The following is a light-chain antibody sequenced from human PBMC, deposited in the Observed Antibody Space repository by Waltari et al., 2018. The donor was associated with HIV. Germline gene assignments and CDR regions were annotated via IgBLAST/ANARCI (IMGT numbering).Light chain of an antibody. CDR1: TTDISGANY. V-gene: IGLV2-14*03. J-gene: IGLJ2*01. CDR2: GVS. Sequence: QSALNQPAPVSGSPGLSMTTSCTGTTTDISGANYVSWSQRHPDKAPKLIIFGVSNRPSGISSRFSGSKSGNTASLTISGLQAEDEADYYCCSYTKLTTHYVLFGGGTKLTVL. CDR3: CSYTKLTTHYVL.